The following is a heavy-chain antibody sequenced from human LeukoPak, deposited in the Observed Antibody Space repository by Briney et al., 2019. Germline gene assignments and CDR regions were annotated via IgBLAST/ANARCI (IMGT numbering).Heavy chain of an antibody. CDR2: ISSSSGYI. CDR3: ARDRTSHPDNWFDP. CDR1: GFTFSSYS. J-gene: IGHJ5*02. D-gene: IGHD2-2*01. V-gene: IGHV3-21*01. Sequence: GGSLRLSCAASGFTFSSYSMNWVRQAPGKGLEWVSSISSSSGYIYYADSVKGRFTISRDNAKNSLYLQMNSLRAEDTAVYYCARDRTSHPDNWFDPWGQGTLVTVSS.